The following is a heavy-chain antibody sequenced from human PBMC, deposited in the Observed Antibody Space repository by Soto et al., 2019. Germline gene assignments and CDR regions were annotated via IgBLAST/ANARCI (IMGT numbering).Heavy chain of an antibody. J-gene: IGHJ4*02. Sequence: SETLSLTCTVSGGSISSTGYYWGWIRQSPGKGLEWIGSIFYSGKTFHNPSLKSRLTISVDTSMNQFSLKLTSVTAADTAIYYCAGRHYSASGTPRGLACWGQGTLVPVS. CDR2: IFYSGKT. CDR1: GGSISSTGYY. V-gene: IGHV4-39*01. D-gene: IGHD3-10*01. CDR3: AGRHYSASGTPRGLAC.